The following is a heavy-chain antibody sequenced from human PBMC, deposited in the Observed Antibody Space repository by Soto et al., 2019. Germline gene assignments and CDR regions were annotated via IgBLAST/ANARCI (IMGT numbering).Heavy chain of an antibody. Sequence: EVQLVESGGGLVQPGGSLRLSCVDSGFTFSSYWMSWVRQAPVKGLEWVGNIKQDGSAENYVDSLKGRFTISRDNAKNSMYLQMNSLRAEDTAVYYCARIAATGRGWDVWGQGTTVVVSS. V-gene: IGHV3-7*01. J-gene: IGHJ6*02. CDR2: IKQDGSAE. CDR1: GFTFSSYW. CDR3: ARIAATGRGWDV. D-gene: IGHD6-13*01.